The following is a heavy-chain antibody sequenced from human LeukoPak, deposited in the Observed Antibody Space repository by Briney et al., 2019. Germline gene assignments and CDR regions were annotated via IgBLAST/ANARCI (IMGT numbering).Heavy chain of an antibody. CDR2: IKRDGSDK. CDR1: GFTFGTYW. Sequence: GGSLRLSCEASGFTFGTYWMSWFRQAPGKGLEWVANIKRDGSDKHYTDSVEGRFTISRDNAKNLLFLQTFSLRGDDTAVYYCTRDTTPLDRVDAYDVWGQGTMVTVSS. J-gene: IGHJ3*01. D-gene: IGHD1-26*01. V-gene: IGHV3-7*04. CDR3: TRDTTPLDRVDAYDV.